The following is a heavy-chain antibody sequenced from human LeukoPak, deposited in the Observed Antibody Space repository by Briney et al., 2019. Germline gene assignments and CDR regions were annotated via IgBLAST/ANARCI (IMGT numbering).Heavy chain of an antibody. Sequence: PGGSLRLSCAASGFTFSSYGMHWVRQAPGKGLEWVANIKQDGSEKYYVDSVKGRFTISRDNAKNSLYLQMNSLRAEDTAVYYCARVPAEQWLPHGDYWSQGTLVTVSS. CDR3: ARVPAEQWLPHGDY. V-gene: IGHV3-7*01. D-gene: IGHD6-19*01. CDR1: GFTFSSYG. J-gene: IGHJ4*02. CDR2: IKQDGSEK.